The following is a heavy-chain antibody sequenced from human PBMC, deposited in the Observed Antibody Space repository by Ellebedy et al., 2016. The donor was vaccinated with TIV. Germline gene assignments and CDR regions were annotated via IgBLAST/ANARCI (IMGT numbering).Heavy chain of an antibody. CDR1: GFTFSSYA. D-gene: IGHD3-3*01. J-gene: IGHJ6*02. Sequence: GESLKISCAAPGFTFSSYAMTWVRQAPGKGLEWVSAISGSGGSTYYADSVKGRFTISRDNSKNTLYLQMNSLRAEDTAVYYCAKDKSGLHGMDVWGQGTTVTVSS. CDR2: ISGSGGST. CDR3: AKDKSGLHGMDV. V-gene: IGHV3-23*01.